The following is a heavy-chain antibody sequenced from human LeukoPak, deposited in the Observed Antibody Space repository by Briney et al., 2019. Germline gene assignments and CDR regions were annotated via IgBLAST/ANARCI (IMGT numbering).Heavy chain of an antibody. Sequence: PGGSLRLSCAASGFTFSSYWMSWVRQAPGKGLEWVSSISSSSSYIYYADSVKGRFTISRDNAKNSLYLQMNSLRAEDTAVYYCARAGYYGSGSYIYYYGMDVWGQGTTVTVSS. CDR1: GFTFSSYW. V-gene: IGHV3-21*01. D-gene: IGHD3-10*01. CDR3: ARAGYYGSGSYIYYYGMDV. CDR2: ISSSSSYI. J-gene: IGHJ6*02.